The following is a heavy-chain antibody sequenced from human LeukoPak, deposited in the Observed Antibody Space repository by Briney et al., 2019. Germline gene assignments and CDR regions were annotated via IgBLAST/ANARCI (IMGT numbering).Heavy chain of an antibody. Sequence: SETLSLTCTVSGGSISSGGYYWSWIRQPPGKGLEWIGYIYHSGSTYYNPSLKSRVTISVDRSKNQFSLKLSSVTAADTAVYYCARGDFGVVMEDAFDIWGQGTMVTVSS. CDR1: GGSISSGGYY. V-gene: IGHV4-30-2*01. CDR2: IYHSGST. J-gene: IGHJ3*02. CDR3: ARGDFGVVMEDAFDI. D-gene: IGHD3-3*01.